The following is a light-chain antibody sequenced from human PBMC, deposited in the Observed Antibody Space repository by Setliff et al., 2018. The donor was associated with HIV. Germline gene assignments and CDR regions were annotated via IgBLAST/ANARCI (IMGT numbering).Light chain of an antibody. CDR3: CSNTGSNTYV. V-gene: IGLV2-23*01. CDR1: SGDVGRYNL. Sequence: QSVLAQPASVSGSPGQSITISCTGTSGDVGRYNLVSWYQQQPGKPPKLMIYQASKRPSWVSNRFSGSKSGNTASLTISGLQAEDEADYHCCSNTGSNTYVFGTGTKVTVL. J-gene: IGLJ1*01. CDR2: QAS.